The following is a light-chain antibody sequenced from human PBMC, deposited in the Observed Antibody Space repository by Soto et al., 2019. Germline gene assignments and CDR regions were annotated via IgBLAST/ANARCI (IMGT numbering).Light chain of an antibody. V-gene: IGLV2-14*01. J-gene: IGLJ1*01. CDR2: DVT. Sequence: QSVLTQPASVSGSPGQSITISCTGTGSDAGGYNYVSWYQQYPGKAPKLMIYDVTNRPSGVSNRFSGSKSGNTAALIIFGLQAEDEADYYCCSYTSSSTYVFGTGTKLTVL. CDR1: GSDAGGYNY. CDR3: CSYTSSSTYV.